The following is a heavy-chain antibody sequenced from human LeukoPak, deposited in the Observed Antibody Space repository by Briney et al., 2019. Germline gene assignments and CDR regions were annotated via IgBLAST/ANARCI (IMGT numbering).Heavy chain of an antibody. CDR3: AREDYGGNADFDY. J-gene: IGHJ4*02. CDR1: GYTFTSYA. D-gene: IGHD4-23*01. CDR2: INTNTGNP. Sequence: ASVKVSCKAPGYTFTSYAMNWVRQAPGQGLQWMGWINTNTGNPTYAQGFTGPFVFSLHTSVSTAYLQISSLKAEDTAVYYCAREDYGGNADFDYWGQGTLVTVSS. V-gene: IGHV7-4-1*02.